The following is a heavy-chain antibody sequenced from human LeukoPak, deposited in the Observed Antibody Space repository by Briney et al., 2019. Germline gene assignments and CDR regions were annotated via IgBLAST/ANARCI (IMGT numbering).Heavy chain of an antibody. CDR1: GFTFTDHS. CDR3: ARLLGAND. D-gene: IGHD1-26*01. V-gene: IGHV3-72*01. Sequence: YPGGSLRLSCVASGFTFTDHSMDWVRQAPGKGLEWVGRCRDKANSYTTEYAASVKGRFTISGGDSKNSLYLQMNSLETEDTAVYYCARLLGANDWGQGTLVTVSS. CDR2: CRDKANSYTT. J-gene: IGHJ4*02.